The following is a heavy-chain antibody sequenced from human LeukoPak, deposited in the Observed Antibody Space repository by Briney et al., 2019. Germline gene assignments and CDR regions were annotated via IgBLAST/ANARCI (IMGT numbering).Heavy chain of an antibody. CDR2: LSDSGSP. CDR1: GDSMSGRRYF. Sequence: ASETLSLTCTVSGDSMSGRRYFWAWIRQPPGRGLEWIASLSDSGSPNYSPSLRSRVSVFIDTSKNQLSLILKSVTAADTAVYYCARAANYRDSHGYPSPFDFWGQGTLVTVSS. CDR3: ARAANYRDSHGYPSPFDF. D-gene: IGHD5-24*01. V-gene: IGHV4-39*02. J-gene: IGHJ4*02.